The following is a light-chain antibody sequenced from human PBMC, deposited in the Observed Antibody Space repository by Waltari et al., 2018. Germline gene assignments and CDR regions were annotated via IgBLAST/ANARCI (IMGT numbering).Light chain of an antibody. CDR2: DNN. J-gene: IGLJ2*01. Sequence: QSALTQPPSVSGAPGQRVTISCPGSSSNIGAGYDVHWYQQLPGTAPKVLNYDNNQRPSGVPYRFSGSKSGTSASLAITGLQAEDEAEYYCQSYDNSLGGYVLFGGGTKLTVL. CDR3: QSYDNSLGGYVL. CDR1: SSNIGAGYD. V-gene: IGLV1-40*01.